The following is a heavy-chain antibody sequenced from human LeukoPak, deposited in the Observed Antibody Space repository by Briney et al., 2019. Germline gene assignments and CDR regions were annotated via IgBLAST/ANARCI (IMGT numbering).Heavy chain of an antibody. Sequence: SGTLSLTCAVYGGSFSGYYWSWIRQPPGKGLEWVGEINHSGSTNYNPSLKSRVTISVDTSKNQFSLKLSSVTAADTAVYYCARVRSGLLVLREYSGYGSLDYWGQGTLVTVSS. CDR2: INHSGST. D-gene: IGHD5-12*01. J-gene: IGHJ4*02. CDR1: GGSFSGYY. V-gene: IGHV4-34*01. CDR3: ARVRSGLLVLREYSGYGSLDY.